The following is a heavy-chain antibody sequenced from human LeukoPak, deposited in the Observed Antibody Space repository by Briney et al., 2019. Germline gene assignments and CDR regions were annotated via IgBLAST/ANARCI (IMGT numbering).Heavy chain of an antibody. Sequence: ASVKVSCNASGYTFTGYYMHWVRQAPGQGLEWMGWINPNSGGTNYAQKFQGRVTMTRDTSISTAYMELSRLRFDDMAVYYCARDLGNYYDTSGYYPPPYFDYWGQGTLVTVSS. CDR2: INPNSGGT. J-gene: IGHJ4*02. V-gene: IGHV1-2*02. CDR3: ARDLGNYYDTSGYYPPPYFDY. CDR1: GYTFTGYY. D-gene: IGHD3-22*01.